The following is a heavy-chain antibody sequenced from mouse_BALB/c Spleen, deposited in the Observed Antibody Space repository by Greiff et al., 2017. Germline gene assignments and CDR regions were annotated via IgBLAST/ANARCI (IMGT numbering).Heavy chain of an antibody. Sequence: VQLVESGPGLVAPSQSLSITCTVSGFSLSRYSVHWVRQPPGKGLEWLGMIWGDGSTDYNSALKSRLSISKDNSKSQVFLKMNSLQTDDTARYYCARDNYGSTYYAMDYWGQGTSVTVSS. J-gene: IGHJ4*01. CDR1: GFSLSRYS. CDR3: ARDNYGSTYYAMDY. D-gene: IGHD1-1*01. V-gene: IGHV2-6-4*01. CDR2: IWGDGST.